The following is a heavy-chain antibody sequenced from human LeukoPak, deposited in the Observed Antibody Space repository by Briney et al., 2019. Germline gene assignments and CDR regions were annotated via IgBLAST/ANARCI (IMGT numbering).Heavy chain of an antibody. CDR1: GFTFSNYN. Sequence: GGSLRVSCAASGFTFSNYNMNWVRQAPGKGLECIAYISSSSSTIYYADSVKGRFTISRDNAKNSLFLHMNSLRAEDTALYYCARENFADLFDFWGQGALVTVSS. D-gene: IGHD1-7*01. J-gene: IGHJ4*02. CDR2: ISSSSSTI. V-gene: IGHV3-48*01. CDR3: ARENFADLFDF.